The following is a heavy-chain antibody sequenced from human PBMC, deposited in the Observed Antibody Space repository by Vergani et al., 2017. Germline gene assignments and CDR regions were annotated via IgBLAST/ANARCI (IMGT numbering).Heavy chain of an antibody. V-gene: IGHV4-34*01. CDR1: GGSFSGYY. CDR3: ARGQVGGR. Sequence: QVQLQQWGAGLLKPSETLSLTCAVYGGSFSGYYWSWIRQPPGKGLEWIGEINHSGSTNYNPSLKSRVTISVDTSKNQFSLKLSTVTAADTAVYYCARGQVGGRWGQGTLVTVSS. J-gene: IGHJ4*02. D-gene: IGHD1-26*01. CDR2: INHSGST.